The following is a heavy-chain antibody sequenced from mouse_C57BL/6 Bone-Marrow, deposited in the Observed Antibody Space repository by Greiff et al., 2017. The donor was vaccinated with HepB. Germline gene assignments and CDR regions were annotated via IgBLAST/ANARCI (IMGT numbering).Heavy chain of an antibody. V-gene: IGHV3-6*01. CDR1: GYSITSGYY. J-gene: IGHJ3*01. CDR3: ASLLLGY. D-gene: IGHD1-1*01. CDR2: ISYDGSN. Sequence: EVQLQESGPGLVKPSQSLSLTCSVTGYSITSGYYWNWIRQFPGNKLEWMGYISYDGSNNYNPSLKTRISITRDTSKNQLFLKLNSVTTEDTATYYCASLLLGYRGQGTLVTVSA.